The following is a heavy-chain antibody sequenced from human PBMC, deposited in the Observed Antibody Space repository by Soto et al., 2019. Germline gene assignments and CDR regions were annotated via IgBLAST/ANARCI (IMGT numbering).Heavy chain of an antibody. J-gene: IGHJ4*02. D-gene: IGHD6-19*01. V-gene: IGHV3-30*18. CDR3: AKGGRQWLVTSDFNY. CDR1: GFTFSDYA. CDR2: VSHDGRNT. Sequence: VQLVESGGGVVQPGRSLRLSCAASGFTFSDYAMHWVRQAPGKGLEWVAVVSHDGRNTHYADSVKGRFTISRDSSKNTVALEMTSLRAEATAVYYCAKGGRQWLVTSDFNYWGQGALVTVSS.